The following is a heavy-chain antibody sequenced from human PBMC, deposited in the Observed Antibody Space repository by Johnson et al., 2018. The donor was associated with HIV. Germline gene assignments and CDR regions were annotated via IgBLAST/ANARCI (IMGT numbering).Heavy chain of an antibody. CDR2: ISSSDTI. J-gene: IGHJ3*02. D-gene: IGHD1-1*01. Sequence: VQLVESGGGVVQSGRSLRLSCAASGFTFSSYAMHWVSQAPGKGLEWVSYISSSDTIEYADSVRGRFTVSRDNAKNSLFRQMNSLRAEDTAVYYCARRVEGRRSANDAFDIWGQGTMVTVSS. CDR3: ARRVEGRRSANDAFDI. CDR1: GFTFSSYA. V-gene: IGHV3-48*04.